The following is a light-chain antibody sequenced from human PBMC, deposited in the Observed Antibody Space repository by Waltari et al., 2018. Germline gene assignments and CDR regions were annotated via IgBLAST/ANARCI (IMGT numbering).Light chain of an antibody. J-gene: IGLJ2*01. V-gene: IGLV1-47*01. Sequence: QSVLTQPPSVSGTPGQRVTISCSGSLSNIGTHYVYWYQQPPGTAPKLLIYLTHQRPSGVPDRFSASKSGTSASLAISGLRFEDEGDYYCATRDEGPTVVFGGGTKVTVL. CDR2: LTH. CDR3: ATRDEGPTVV. CDR1: LSNIGTHY.